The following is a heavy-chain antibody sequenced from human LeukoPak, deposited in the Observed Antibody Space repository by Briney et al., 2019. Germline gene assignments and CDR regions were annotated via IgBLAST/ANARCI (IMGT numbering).Heavy chain of an antibody. D-gene: IGHD6-19*01. CDR3: SRIAYRSFFERGDCFYY. J-gene: IGHJ4*03. CDR1: GGSISSGSYY. V-gene: IGHV4-61*01. CDR2: IYYNGGT. Sequence: SETLSLTCSVSGGSISSGSYYWSWIRQPPGKGLEWIGYIYYNGGTNYNPSLKSRVTISVDTSKNQFSLRLSSVTAADTALYFRSRIAYRSFFERGDCFYYLGQGNPGTVSS.